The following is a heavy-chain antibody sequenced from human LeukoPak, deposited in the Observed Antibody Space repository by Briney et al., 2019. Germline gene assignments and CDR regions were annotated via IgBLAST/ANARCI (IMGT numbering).Heavy chain of an antibody. CDR3: ARGPQRTRLLWFGVELDAFDI. D-gene: IGHD3-10*01. CDR1: GYTFTSYD. Sequence: ASVTVSFKSSGYTFTSYDIHWVRQAPGQGLEWLGWMNPNSGNTGYAQKFQGRVTMTRNTSISTAYMELSSLRSEDTAVYYCARGPQRTRLLWFGVELDAFDIWGQGTMVTVSS. CDR2: MNPNSGNT. V-gene: IGHV1-8*01. J-gene: IGHJ3*02.